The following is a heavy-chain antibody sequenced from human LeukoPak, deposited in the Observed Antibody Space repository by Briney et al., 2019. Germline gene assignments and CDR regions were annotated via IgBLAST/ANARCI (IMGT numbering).Heavy chain of an antibody. Sequence: PSGGSLRLSCAASGFTFSSYGMHWVRQAPGKGLEWVAFIRYDGSNKYYADSVKGRFTISRDNSKNTLYLQMNSLRAEDTAVYYCAKDFRREETYYMDVWGKGTTVTVSS. CDR1: GFTFSSYG. CDR3: AKDFRREETYYMDV. J-gene: IGHJ6*03. CDR2: IRYDGSNK. V-gene: IGHV3-30*02.